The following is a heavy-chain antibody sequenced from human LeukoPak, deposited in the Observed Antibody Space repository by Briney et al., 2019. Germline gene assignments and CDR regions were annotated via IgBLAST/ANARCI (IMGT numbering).Heavy chain of an antibody. V-gene: IGHV4-34*01. CDR2: INHSGST. D-gene: IGHD2-15*01. J-gene: IGHJ4*02. CDR3: ARSRRLYCSGGSCYVFDY. CDR1: GGSFSGYY. Sequence: SETLSLTCAVYGGSFSGYYWSWIRQPPGKGLEWIGEINHSGSTNYDPSLKSRVTISVDTSKNQFSLKLSSVTAADTAVYYCARSRRLYCSGGSCYVFDYWGQGTLVTVSS.